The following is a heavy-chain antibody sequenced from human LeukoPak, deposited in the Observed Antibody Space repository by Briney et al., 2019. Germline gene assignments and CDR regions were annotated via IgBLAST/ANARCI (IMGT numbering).Heavy chain of an antibody. J-gene: IGHJ5*02. CDR2: INPNSGGT. CDR3: ARGGRIAAAGTRGWFDP. V-gene: IGHV1-2*02. D-gene: IGHD6-13*01. CDR1: GYTFTGYY. Sequence: ASVKVSCKASGYTFTGYYMHWVRQAPGQGLEWMGWINPNSGGTNYAQKFQGRVTMTSDTSISTAYMELSRLRSDDTAVYYCARGGRIAAAGTRGWFDPWGQGALVTVSS.